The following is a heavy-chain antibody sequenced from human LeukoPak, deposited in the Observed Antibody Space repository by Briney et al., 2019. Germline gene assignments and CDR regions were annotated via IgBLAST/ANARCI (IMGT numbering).Heavy chain of an antibody. D-gene: IGHD4-17*01. CDR1: GYTFTSYY. Sequence: ASVKVSCKASGYTFTSYYMHWVRQAPGQGLEWMGIFNPSGGSTSYAQKFQGRVTTTRDTSTSTVYMELSSLRSEDTAVYYCARDHGDYPFDYWGQGTLVTVSS. CDR3: ARDHGDYPFDY. J-gene: IGHJ4*02. V-gene: IGHV1-46*01. CDR2: FNPSGGST.